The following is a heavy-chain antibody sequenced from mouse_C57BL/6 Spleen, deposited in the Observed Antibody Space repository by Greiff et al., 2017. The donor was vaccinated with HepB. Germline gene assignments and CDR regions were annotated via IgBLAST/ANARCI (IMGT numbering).Heavy chain of an antibody. CDR2: IYPGDGDT. J-gene: IGHJ1*03. CDR1: GYAFSSYW. D-gene: IGHD4-1*01. V-gene: IGHV1-80*01. CDR3: ARGLTLDV. Sequence: QVQLQQSGAELVKPGASVKISCKASGYAFSSYWMNWVKPRPGKGLEWIGQIYPGDGDTNYNGKFKGKATLTADKSSSTAYMQLSSLTSEDSAVYFCARGLTLDVWGTGTTVTVSS.